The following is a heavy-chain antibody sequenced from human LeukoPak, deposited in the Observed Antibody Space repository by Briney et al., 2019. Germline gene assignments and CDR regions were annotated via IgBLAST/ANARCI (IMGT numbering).Heavy chain of an antibody. CDR1: GFTVSSTY. D-gene: IGHD3-16*02. V-gene: IGHV3-66*01. J-gene: IGHJ4*02. CDR3: ARDHFYVWGSYRYIFDF. CDR2: IYIDGTT. Sequence: GGSLRLSCAASGFTVSSTYMTWVRQAPGKGLEWVSIIYIDGTTYYADSVKGRFTISRDNTKNSLYLQMNSLRAEDTAVYYCARDHFYVWGSYRYIFDFWGQGTLVTVSS.